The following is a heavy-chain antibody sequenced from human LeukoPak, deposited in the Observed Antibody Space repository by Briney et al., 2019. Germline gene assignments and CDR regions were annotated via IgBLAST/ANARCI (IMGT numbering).Heavy chain of an antibody. Sequence: PSETLSLTCTVSSGSISTSNYYWGWVRQPPGKALEWIGNIFYGGSTYYSPSLKSRVTISLDTSRNQFSLKLSSVTAADKAVYYCARHFGSPPRFRALHQGWFDPWGQGTLVTVSS. CDR3: ARHFGSPPRFRALHQGWFDP. CDR1: SGSISTSNYY. D-gene: IGHD3-10*01. CDR2: IFYGGST. J-gene: IGHJ5*02. V-gene: IGHV4-39*01.